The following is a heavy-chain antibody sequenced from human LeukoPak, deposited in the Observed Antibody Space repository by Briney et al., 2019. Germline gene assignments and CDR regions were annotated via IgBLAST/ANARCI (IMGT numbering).Heavy chain of an antibody. Sequence: SETLSLTCTVSGGSISSYYWSWLRQPPGKGLEWVGNIYYSGSTNYNPSLKSRVTISVDTSKNQFSLKLSSVTAADTAVYYCARSRGWATVTTIYFDYWGQGTLVTVSS. CDR1: GGSISSYY. CDR2: IYYSGST. V-gene: IGHV4-59*01. J-gene: IGHJ4*02. CDR3: ARSRGWATVTTIYFDY. D-gene: IGHD4-17*01.